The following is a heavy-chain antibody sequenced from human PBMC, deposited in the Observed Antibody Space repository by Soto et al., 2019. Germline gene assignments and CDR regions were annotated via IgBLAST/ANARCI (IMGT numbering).Heavy chain of an antibody. V-gene: IGHV4-34*01. CDR2: INHSGST. D-gene: IGHD2-15*01. J-gene: IGHJ4*02. CDR1: GGSLSGYY. Sequence: SETRSLNCAVYGGSLSGYYSNRIRQSPGKGLEWIGEINHSGSTNYNPSLKSRATISVDTSKNQFSLKLSSVTAADTAVYYCARLPGYCSGDSCRIDYWGPGTLVTVSS. CDR3: ARLPGYCSGDSCRIDY.